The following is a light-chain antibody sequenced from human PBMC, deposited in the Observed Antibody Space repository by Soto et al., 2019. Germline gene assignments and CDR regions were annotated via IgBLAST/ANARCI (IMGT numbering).Light chain of an antibody. CDR2: GAS. J-gene: IGKJ5*01. CDR3: QQRSNWGIT. CDR1: QSINND. Sequence: EIVMTQSPATLSVSPGERATVSCRASQSINNDLGWYQQKPGQAPRLLIYGASTRATGIPARFSGSGSGTEFTLIISSLQSEDSAVYYCQQRSNWGITFGQGTRLEIK. V-gene: IGKV3-15*01.